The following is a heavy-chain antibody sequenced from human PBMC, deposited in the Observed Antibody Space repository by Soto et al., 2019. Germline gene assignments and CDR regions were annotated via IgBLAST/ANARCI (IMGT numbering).Heavy chain of an antibody. Sequence: ASVKVSCKASGYTFTSYGISWVRQAPGQGLEWMGWISAYNGNTNYAQKLQGRVTMTTDTSTSTAYMELRSLRSDDTAVYYCARDLGYYYDSSGPNDAFDIWGKGTMVTV. J-gene: IGHJ3*02. V-gene: IGHV1-18*01. D-gene: IGHD3-22*01. CDR3: ARDLGYYYDSSGPNDAFDI. CDR2: ISAYNGNT. CDR1: GYTFTSYG.